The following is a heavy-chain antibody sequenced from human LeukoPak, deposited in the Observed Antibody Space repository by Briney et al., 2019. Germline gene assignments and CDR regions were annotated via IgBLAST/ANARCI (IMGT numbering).Heavy chain of an antibody. D-gene: IGHD5-24*01. CDR1: GYTFTNYG. Sequence: ASVKVSCKASGYTFTNYGISWVRQAPGQGLEWMGGIVPIFGTANYAQKFQGRVTITADESTSTAYMELSSLRSEDTAVYYCARDLRDGYNLESLGSYFDYWGQGTLVTVSS. CDR2: IVPIFGTA. CDR3: ARDLRDGYNLESLGSYFDY. J-gene: IGHJ4*02. V-gene: IGHV1-69*13.